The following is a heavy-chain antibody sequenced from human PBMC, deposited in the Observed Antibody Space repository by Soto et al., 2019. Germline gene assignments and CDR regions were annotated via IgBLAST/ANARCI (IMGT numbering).Heavy chain of an antibody. CDR3: ATGVDALVVVAATYDY. CDR2: LDPEDGET. J-gene: IGHJ4*02. V-gene: IGHV1-24*01. Sequence: ASVKVSCKVSGYTLTELSMHWVRQAPGKGLEWMGGLDPEDGETIYAQKFQGRVTMTEDTSTDTAYMELSSLRSEDTAVYYCATGVDALVVVAATYDYWGQGTLVTVSS. CDR1: GYTLTELS. D-gene: IGHD2-15*01.